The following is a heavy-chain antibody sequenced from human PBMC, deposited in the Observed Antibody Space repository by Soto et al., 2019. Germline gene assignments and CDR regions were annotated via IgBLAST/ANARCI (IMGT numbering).Heavy chain of an antibody. CDR3: ARGYSYGPNWESDALDI. Sequence: QVQLVESGGGVVQPGRSLRLSCAASGFSFSIYAMHWVRQAPGKGLEWVAVISYHGSTEYYGDSVKGRFTISRDNSKNTLYMQMYSRGPEDTAIYYCARGYSYGPNWESDALDIWGQGAMVTVSS. CDR1: GFSFSIYA. J-gene: IGHJ3*02. CDR2: ISYHGSTE. D-gene: IGHD5-18*01. V-gene: IGHV3-30-3*01.